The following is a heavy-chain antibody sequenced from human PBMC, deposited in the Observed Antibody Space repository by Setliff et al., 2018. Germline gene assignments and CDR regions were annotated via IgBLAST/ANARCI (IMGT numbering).Heavy chain of an antibody. V-gene: IGHV1-24*01. CDR2: FDPQGGEI. D-gene: IGHD3-10*01. J-gene: IGHJ6*04. CDR3: ARGTDYHGSGSYWAKDV. CDR1: GNTLTELS. Sequence: ASVKVSCKLSGNTLTELSMHWVRQAPGRGPEWVGGFDPQGGEIIYAQKFQGRITMTEDTSTNTAYMELSSLRSEDTAVYYCARGTDYHGSGSYWAKDVWGEGTTVTSPQ.